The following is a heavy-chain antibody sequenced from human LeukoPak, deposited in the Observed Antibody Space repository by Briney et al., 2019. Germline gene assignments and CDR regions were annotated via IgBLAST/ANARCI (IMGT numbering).Heavy chain of an antibody. CDR1: GCTFSDYY. J-gene: IGHJ6*03. D-gene: IGHD1-1*01. CDR2: ISSSGSTI. V-gene: IGHV3-11*04. CDR3: ARGPATGLYYYYYMDV. Sequence: GGSLRLSCAASGCTFSDYYMSWIRKAPGKGLGWVSYISSSGSTIYYADSVKGRFTISRDNAKNSLYLKMNSLRAEATAVYYCARGPATGLYYYYYMDVWGKGTTVTVSS.